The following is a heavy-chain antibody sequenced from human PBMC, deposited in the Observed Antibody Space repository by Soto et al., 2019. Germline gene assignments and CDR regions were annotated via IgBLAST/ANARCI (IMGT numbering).Heavy chain of an antibody. J-gene: IGHJ4*02. CDR1: GFTFSSYG. D-gene: IGHD5-12*01. V-gene: IGHV3-33*01. CDR2: IWYDGSNK. CDR3: AREGIVARALGY. Sequence: QVQLVESGGGVVQPGRSLRLSCAASGFTFSSYGMHWVRQAPGKGLEWVAVIWYDGSNKYYADSVKGRFTISRDNSKNTLDLQMNSLRAEDTAVYYCAREGIVARALGYWGQGTLVTVSS.